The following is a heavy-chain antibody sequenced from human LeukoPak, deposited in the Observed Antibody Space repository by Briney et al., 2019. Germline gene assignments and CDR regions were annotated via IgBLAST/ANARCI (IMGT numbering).Heavy chain of an antibody. D-gene: IGHD3-10*02. CDR1: GFTFSSCG. Sequence: PGGSLRLSCAASGFTFSSCGMHWVRQAPGKGLEWVAVISYDGSNKYYADSVKGRFTISRDNSKNTLYLQMNSLRAEDTAVYYCAELGITMIGGVWGKGTTVTISS. J-gene: IGHJ6*04. V-gene: IGHV3-30*18. CDR3: AELGITMIGGV. CDR2: ISYDGSNK.